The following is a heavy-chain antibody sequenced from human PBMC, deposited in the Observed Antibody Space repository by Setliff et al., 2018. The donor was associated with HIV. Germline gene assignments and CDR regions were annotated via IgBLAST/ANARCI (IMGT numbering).Heavy chain of an antibody. CDR2: ISAYNGNT. V-gene: IGHV1-18*01. CDR1: GYTFTSYD. J-gene: IGHJ6*02. Sequence: ASVKVSCKASGYTFTSYDIRWVRQAPGQGLEWMGWISAYNGNTNYAQKLQGRVTMTTDTSTSTAYMELRSLRSDDTAVYYCAREIGDYYDSSGYYPPTDYYYGMDVWGQGTTVTVSS. CDR3: AREIGDYYDSSGYYPPTDYYYGMDV. D-gene: IGHD3-22*01.